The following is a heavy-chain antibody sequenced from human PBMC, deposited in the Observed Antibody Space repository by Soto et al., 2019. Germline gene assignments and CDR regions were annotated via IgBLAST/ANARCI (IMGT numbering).Heavy chain of an antibody. CDR2: INHSGST. Sequence: SETLSLTCAAHGGSFSGYYWTWIRQPPGTGLDWIGEINHSGSTNYNPSLKSRVTISVDTSKNQFSLKLTSVTAADTAVYYCARDKFTGLFDYGGQGTLVT. CDR1: GGSFSGYY. V-gene: IGHV4-34*01. CDR3: ARDKFTGLFDY. J-gene: IGHJ4*02. D-gene: IGHD2-8*02.